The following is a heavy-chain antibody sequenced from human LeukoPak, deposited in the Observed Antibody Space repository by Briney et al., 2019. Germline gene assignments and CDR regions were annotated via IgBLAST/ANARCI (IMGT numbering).Heavy chain of an antibody. CDR1: GYTFTIYG. D-gene: IGHD3-9*01. Sequence: AASVKVSSKACGYTFTIYGISWVRQAPGRGLEWMGWISAYNAYTNYAEKLQGSVTKTTDTATSTAYMALRSLRSDDTAVYYCGRAEGSSPLIWLDPWGQGTLVTVSS. CDR3: GRAEGSSPLIWLDP. J-gene: IGHJ5*02. V-gene: IGHV1-18*01. CDR2: ISAYNAYT.